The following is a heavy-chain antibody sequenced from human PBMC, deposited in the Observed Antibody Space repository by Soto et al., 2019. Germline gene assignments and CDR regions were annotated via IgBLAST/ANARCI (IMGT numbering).Heavy chain of an antibody. J-gene: IGHJ3*02. CDR1: GYTLTELS. V-gene: IGHV1-24*01. CDR2: FDPEDGET. D-gene: IGHD2-21*01. Sequence: ASVKVSCKVSGYTLTELSMHWVRQAPGKGLEWMGGFDPEDGETIYAQKFQGRVTMTEDTFTDTAYMELSSLRSEDMVVYSCVRGNIVVVIALTQREAFDIWGQGTMVTVSS. CDR3: VRGNIVVVIALTQREAFDI.